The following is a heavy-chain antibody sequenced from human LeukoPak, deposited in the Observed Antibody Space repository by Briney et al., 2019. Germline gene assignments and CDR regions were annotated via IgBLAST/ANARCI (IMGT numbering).Heavy chain of an antibody. CDR3: ARAAIAVAPETNWFDP. D-gene: IGHD6-19*01. V-gene: IGHV4-30-4*01. CDR2: IHFSGST. Sequence: SETLSLTCTVSGGSINSGDYYWSWIRQPPGKGLEWIRYIHFSGSTYYNPSLKSRVTISVETSKKQVSLKVISVTAADTAVYYCARAAIAVAPETNWFDPWGQGTLVTVSS. J-gene: IGHJ5*02. CDR1: GGSINSGDYY.